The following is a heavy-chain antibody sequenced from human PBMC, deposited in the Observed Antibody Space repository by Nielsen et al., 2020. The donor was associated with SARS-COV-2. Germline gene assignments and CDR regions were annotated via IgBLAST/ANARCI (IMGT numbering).Heavy chain of an antibody. D-gene: IGHD4/OR15-4a*01. Sequence: GESLKISCAASGFTFRRYAMHWVRQAPGGGLEWVANIKSDGSEKFYLDSVKGRFTISRDNAKNSLYLQLSSLRVEDTALYYCVLTTHFFDFWGQGTLVTVSS. V-gene: IGHV3-7*05. J-gene: IGHJ4*02. CDR3: VLTTHFFDF. CDR2: IKSDGSEK. CDR1: GFTFRRYA.